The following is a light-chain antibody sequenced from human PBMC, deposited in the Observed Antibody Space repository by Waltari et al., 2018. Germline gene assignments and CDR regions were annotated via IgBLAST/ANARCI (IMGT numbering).Light chain of an antibody. V-gene: IGKV4-1*01. CDR2: WAS. CDR3: QQYDSTPWT. J-gene: IGKJ1*01. Sequence: DIVMTQSPASLAVSLGERATIHCKSSQSVLSSSNNKNSLAWYQPKPGQPPKLLIYWASTRESGVPDRISGSGSGTDFTLTISSLQAEDVVVYYCQQYDSTPWTFSQGTKVEIK. CDR1: QSVLSSSNNKNS.